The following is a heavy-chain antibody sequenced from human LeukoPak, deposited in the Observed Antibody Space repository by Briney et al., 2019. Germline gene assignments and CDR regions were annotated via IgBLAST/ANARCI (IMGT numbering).Heavy chain of an antibody. V-gene: IGHV3-64*01. D-gene: IGHD3-10*01. J-gene: IGHJ6*03. Sequence: GGSLRLSCAASGFTFSSYAVHWVRQAPGKGLEYVSAITSDGGRTYYANSMKGRFTISRDNSKNTLYLQMGSLRAEDMAVYYCARSRGLDVHYYYYMDVWGKGTTVTVSS. CDR2: ITSDGGRT. CDR3: ARSRGLDVHYYYYMDV. CDR1: GFTFSSYA.